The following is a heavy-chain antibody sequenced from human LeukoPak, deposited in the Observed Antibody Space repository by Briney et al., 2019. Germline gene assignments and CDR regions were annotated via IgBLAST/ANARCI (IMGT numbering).Heavy chain of an antibody. CDR1: GGTFSSYA. CDR3: AGVRERVRYYGQSTPEDY. D-gene: IGHD3-10*01. J-gene: IGHJ4*02. Sequence: ASVKVSCKASGGTFSSYAISWVRQAPGQGLEWMGRIIPILGIANYAQKFQGRVTITADKSTSTAYMELSSLRSEDTAVYYCAGVRERVRYYGQSTPEDYWGQGTLVTVSS. V-gene: IGHV1-69*04. CDR2: IIPILGIA.